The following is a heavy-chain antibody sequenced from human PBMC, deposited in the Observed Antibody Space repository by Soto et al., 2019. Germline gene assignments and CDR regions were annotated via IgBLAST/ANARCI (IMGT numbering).Heavy chain of an antibody. CDR3: ASAAPPKYSSSWYFRD. V-gene: IGHV3-30-3*01. CDR1: GFTFSSYA. J-gene: IGHJ4*02. CDR2: ISYDGSNK. D-gene: IGHD6-13*01. Sequence: QVQLVESGGGVVQPGRSLRLSCAASGFTFSSYAMHWVRQAPGKGLEWVAVISYDGSNKYYADSVKGRFTISRDNSKNTLYLQMNSLRAEDTAVYYCASAAPPKYSSSWYFRDWGPGTLVTVSS.